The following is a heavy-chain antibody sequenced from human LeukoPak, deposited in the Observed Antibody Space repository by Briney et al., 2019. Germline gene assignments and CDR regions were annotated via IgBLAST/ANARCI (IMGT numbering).Heavy chain of an antibody. CDR2: IYSGGST. J-gene: IGHJ4*02. D-gene: IGHD2-8*01. V-gene: IGHV3-53*01. Sequence: PGGSLRLSCAASGFTVSSNYMSWVRQAPGKGLEWVSVIYSGGSTYYADSVKGRFTISRDNSKSTLYLQMNSLRAEDTAVYYCAREDIVLMVYDYWGQGTLVTVSS. CDR3: AREDIVLMVYDY. CDR1: GFTVSSNY.